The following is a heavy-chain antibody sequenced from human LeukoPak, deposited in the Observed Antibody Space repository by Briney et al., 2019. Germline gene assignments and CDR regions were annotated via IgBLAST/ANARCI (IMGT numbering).Heavy chain of an antibody. D-gene: IGHD2-15*01. J-gene: IGHJ6*02. CDR1: GFTFSSYA. CDR3: ARYSNYYYGMDV. V-gene: IGHV3-23*01. CDR2: ISGSGGST. Sequence: GGSLRLSCAASGFTFSSYAMSWVRQAPGKGLEWVSAISGSGGSTYYADSVKGRFTISRDNSKNTLYLQMGSLRAEDMAVYYCARYSNYYYGMDVWGQGTTVTVSS.